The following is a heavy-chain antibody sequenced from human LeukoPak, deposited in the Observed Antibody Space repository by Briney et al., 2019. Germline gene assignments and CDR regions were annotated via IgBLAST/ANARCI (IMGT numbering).Heavy chain of an antibody. V-gene: IGHV1-2*02. CDR1: GYTFTGYY. CDR3: ARDKGYYGSGSFTY. CDR2: INPNSGGT. D-gene: IGHD3-10*01. J-gene: IGHJ4*02. Sequence: ASVKVSCKASGYTFTGYYMHWVRQAPGQGLEWMGWINPNSGGTNYAQKFQGRVTMTRDTSISTAYMELSRLRSDDTAVYYCARDKGYYGSGSFTYWGQGTLVTVSS.